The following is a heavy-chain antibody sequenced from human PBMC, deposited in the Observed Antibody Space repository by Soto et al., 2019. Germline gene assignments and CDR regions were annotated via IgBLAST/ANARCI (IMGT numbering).Heavy chain of an antibody. Sequence: QVQLVESGGGVVQPGRSLRLSCAASGVTFSSYGMHWVRQAPGKGLEWVAVISYDGSNKYYADSVKGRFTISRDNSKNTLYLRMNSLRAEDTAVYYCAKGRTMTYGSSGWYGLRWGQGTLVTVSS. CDR3: AKGRTMTYGSSGWYGLR. D-gene: IGHD6-19*01. V-gene: IGHV3-30*18. CDR2: ISYDGSNK. CDR1: GVTFSSYG. J-gene: IGHJ4*02.